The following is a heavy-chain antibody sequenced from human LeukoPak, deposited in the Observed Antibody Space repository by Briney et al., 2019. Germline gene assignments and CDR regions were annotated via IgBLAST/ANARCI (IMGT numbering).Heavy chain of an antibody. D-gene: IGHD6-13*01. CDR2: IYYSGST. J-gene: IGHJ3*02. V-gene: IGHV4-31*03. CDR1: GGSISSGGYY. Sequence: ASQTLSLTCTVSGGSISSGGYYWSWIRQHPGKGLEWIGYIYYSGSTYYNPSLKSRVTISVDTSKNQFSLKLSSVTAADTAVYYCASTGIAAEYAFDIWGQGTMVTVSS. CDR3: ASTGIAAEYAFDI.